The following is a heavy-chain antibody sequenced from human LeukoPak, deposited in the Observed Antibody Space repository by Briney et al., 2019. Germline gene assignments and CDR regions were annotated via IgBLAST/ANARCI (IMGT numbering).Heavy chain of an antibody. CDR1: GFTFSSYE. V-gene: IGHV3-48*03. Sequence: GGSLRLSCAASGFTFSSYEMNWVRQAPGKGLEWVSYISSSGSTIYYADSVKGRFTISRDNAKNSLYLQMNSLRAEDTAVYYCARDLRITMVRGAPGYYYYGMDVWGQGTTVTVSS. CDR2: ISSSGSTI. CDR3: ARDLRITMVRGAPGYYYYGMDV. D-gene: IGHD3-10*01. J-gene: IGHJ6*02.